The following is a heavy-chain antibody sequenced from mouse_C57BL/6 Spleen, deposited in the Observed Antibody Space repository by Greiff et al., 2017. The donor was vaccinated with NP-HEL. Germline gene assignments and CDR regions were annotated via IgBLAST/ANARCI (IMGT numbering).Heavy chain of an antibody. CDR3: AVITTVVGRDFDY. CDR2: INPGSGGT. V-gene: IGHV1-54*01. CDR1: GYAFTNYL. J-gene: IGHJ2*01. Sequence: VQLQESGAELVRPGTSVKVSCKASGYAFTNYLIEWVKQRPGQGLEWIGVINPGSGGTNYNEKFKGKATLTADKSSSTAYMQLSSLTSEDSAVYFCAVITTVVGRDFDYWGQGTTLTVSS. D-gene: IGHD1-1*01.